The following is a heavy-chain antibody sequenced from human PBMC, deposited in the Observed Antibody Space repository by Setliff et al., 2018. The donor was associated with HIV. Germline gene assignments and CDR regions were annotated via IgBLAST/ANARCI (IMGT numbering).Heavy chain of an antibody. CDR2: IGKDGSDT. V-gene: IGHV3-7*01. CDR3: AKVTSSGRWNSDFDS. J-gene: IGHJ4*02. Sequence: GSLRLSCITSGFTFETYWMTWVRQAPGKGLEWVANIGKDGSDTFYVESVKGRFAISRDTSKNTLHLQMISLRVEDTALYYCAKVTSSGRWNSDFDSWGQGTLVTVSS. CDR1: GFTFETYW. D-gene: IGHD6-19*01.